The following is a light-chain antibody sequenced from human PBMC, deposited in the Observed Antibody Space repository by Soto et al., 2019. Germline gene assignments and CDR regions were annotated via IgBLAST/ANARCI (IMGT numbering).Light chain of an antibody. CDR2: EVT. CDR1: SSDVGGYNY. V-gene: IGLV2-8*01. J-gene: IGLJ1*01. CDR3: NSYAGSNIYV. Sequence: QSVLTQLPSASGSPGQSVTISCTGTSSDVGGYNYVSWYQQRPGKAPQLILYEVTKRPSGVPGRFSGSKSGNTASLTVSGLQAEDEADYYCNSYAGSNIYVFGTGTKVTVL.